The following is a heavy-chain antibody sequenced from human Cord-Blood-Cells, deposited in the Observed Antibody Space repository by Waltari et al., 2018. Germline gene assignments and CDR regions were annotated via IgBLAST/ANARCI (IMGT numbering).Heavy chain of an antibody. D-gene: IGHD1-7*01. V-gene: IGHV1-18*04. J-gene: IGHJ4*02. CDR2: ISAYNGNT. CDR3: ARDVLNYGDY. Sequence: QVQLVQSGAEVKKPGAPVKVSCKPCGYTFTSYGSSWARQAPGQGLEWMGWISAYNGNTNYAQNLQGRVNMTTDTSPRTAYMELKGLGSDDTAVYYCARDVLNYGDYWGQGTLVTVSS. CDR1: GYTFTSYG.